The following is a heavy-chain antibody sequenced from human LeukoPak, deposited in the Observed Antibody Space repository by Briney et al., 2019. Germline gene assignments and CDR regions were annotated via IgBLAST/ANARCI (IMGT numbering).Heavy chain of an antibody. CDR1: GLSFNSCG. CDR2: ISSDGSNK. Sequence: GRSLRLSCAASGLSFNSCGMHWVRQAPGKGLEWVAVISSDGSNKYYADSVKGRFTITRDNSKNTLSLQMNSLRTEDTAVFYCAKGSGGSGSFYNHFDCWGQGTLVTVSS. D-gene: IGHD3-10*01. J-gene: IGHJ4*02. V-gene: IGHV3-30*18. CDR3: AKGSGGSGSFYNHFDC.